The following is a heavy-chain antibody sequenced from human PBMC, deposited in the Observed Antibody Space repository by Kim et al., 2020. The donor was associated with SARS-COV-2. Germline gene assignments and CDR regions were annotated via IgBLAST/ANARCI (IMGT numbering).Heavy chain of an antibody. J-gene: IGHJ4*02. CDR3: ARDRYYDSSGYYFGLDY. CDR2: IYTSGST. Sequence: SETLSLTCTVSGGSISSYYWSWIRQPAGKGLEWIGRIYTSGSTNYNPSLKSRVTMSVDTSKNQFSLKLSSVTAADTAVYYCARDRYYDSSGYYFGLDYWGQGTLVTVSS. D-gene: IGHD3-22*01. CDR1: GGSISSYY. V-gene: IGHV4-4*07.